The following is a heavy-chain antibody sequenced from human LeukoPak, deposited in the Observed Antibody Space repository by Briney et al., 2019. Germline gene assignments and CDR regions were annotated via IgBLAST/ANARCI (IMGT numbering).Heavy chain of an antibody. CDR1: GYSFTSYW. CDR2: IYPGDSDT. V-gene: IGHV5-51*01. D-gene: IGHD3-10*01. J-gene: IGHJ4*02. CDR3: ARRTYYYGSGSYYNAYYFDY. Sequence: GESLKISCKGSGYSFTSYWIGWVRQMPRKGLEWMGIIYPGDSDTRYSPSFQGQVTISADKSISTAYLQWSSLKASDTAMYYCARRTYYYGSGSYYNAYYFDYWGQGTLVTVSS.